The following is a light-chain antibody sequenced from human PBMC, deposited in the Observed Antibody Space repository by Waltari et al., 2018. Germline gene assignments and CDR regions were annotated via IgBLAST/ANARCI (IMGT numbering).Light chain of an antibody. Sequence: DIVMTQSPDSLAVSLGERATSNCKSSQSVLHSSKNENSLAWYQQKPGQPPKLLIYWASTRESGVPDRFSGSGSGTDFTLTISSLQAEDVAVYYCQQYYDTPFTFGPGTKVDIK. CDR1: QSVLHSSKNENS. J-gene: IGKJ3*01. CDR3: QQYYDTPFT. CDR2: WAS. V-gene: IGKV4-1*01.